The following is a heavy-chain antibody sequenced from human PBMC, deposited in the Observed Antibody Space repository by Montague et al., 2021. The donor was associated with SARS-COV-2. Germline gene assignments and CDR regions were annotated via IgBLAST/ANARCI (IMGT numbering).Heavy chain of an antibody. CDR3: ARPGSVSGWFYFDD. D-gene: IGHD6-19*01. CDR1: GESIDGDTYY. Sequence: SETLSLTCIVSGESIDGDTYYWGWIRQSPGKGLEWIGSLSSSGSTYYNPFLRSRVTISMDTSKNHFSLKVNSVTATDTAVYFCARPGSVSGWFYFDDWGQGTLVSVSS. CDR2: LSSSGST. V-gene: IGHV4-39*02. J-gene: IGHJ4*02.